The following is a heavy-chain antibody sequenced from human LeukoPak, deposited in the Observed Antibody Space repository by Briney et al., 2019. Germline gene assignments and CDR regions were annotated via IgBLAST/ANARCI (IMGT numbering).Heavy chain of an antibody. CDR2: ISYSGST. V-gene: IGHV4-59*08. Sequence: SETLSLTCSVSGGSISSYYWSWIRQPPGKGLEWIGYISYSGSTNYNPSLKSRVTISVDTSKNQFSLKLSSVTAADTAVYYCATSHSSGWFDPWGQGTLVTVSS. J-gene: IGHJ5*02. CDR1: GGSISSYY. D-gene: IGHD6-19*01. CDR3: ATSHSSGWFDP.